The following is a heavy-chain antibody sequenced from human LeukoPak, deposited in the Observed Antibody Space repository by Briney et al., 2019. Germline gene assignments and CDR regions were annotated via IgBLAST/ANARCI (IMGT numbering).Heavy chain of an antibody. CDR3: ARGPNYYSSYMDV. V-gene: IGHV1-69*13. Sequence: SVKVSCGFSGGIFRNYAISWVRQAPGQGLEWMGGIIAFFGTTNYAQKFQGRVTITADESTSTASMELSSLRSEDTAVYYCARGPNYYSSYMDVWGKGTTVTVSS. CDR1: GGIFRNYA. CDR2: IIAFFGTT. J-gene: IGHJ6*03.